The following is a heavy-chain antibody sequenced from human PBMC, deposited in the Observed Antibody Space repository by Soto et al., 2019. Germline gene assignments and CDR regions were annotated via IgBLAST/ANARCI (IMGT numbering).Heavy chain of an antibody. V-gene: IGHV3-23*01. CDR1: GFTFGNYA. CDR2: ITNSGGST. CDR3: AKKLMYSTSWYYFDL. D-gene: IGHD6-13*01. Sequence: GGSLRLSCAASGFTFGNYAMNWVRQAPGKGLEWVSGITNSGGSTYYADSVKGRFTTSRDNSKNTLYLQMNSLRAEDTAVYYCAKKLMYSTSWYYFDLWGQGTLVTVSS. J-gene: IGHJ4*02.